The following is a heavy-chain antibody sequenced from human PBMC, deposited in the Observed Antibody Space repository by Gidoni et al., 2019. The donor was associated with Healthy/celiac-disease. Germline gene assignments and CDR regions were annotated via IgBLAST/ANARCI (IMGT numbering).Heavy chain of an antibody. D-gene: IGHD3-22*01. CDR3: AKGSHYYYDSSGTVIDAFDI. J-gene: IGHJ3*02. V-gene: IGHV3-9*01. Sequence: EVQLVESGGGLVQPGRSLRLSCAASGFTFDDYAMHWVRQAPGKGLEWVSGISWNSGSIGYADSVKGRFTISRDNAKNSLYLQMNSLRAEDTALYYCAKGSHYYYDSSGTVIDAFDIWGQGTMVTVSS. CDR2: ISWNSGSI. CDR1: GFTFDDYA.